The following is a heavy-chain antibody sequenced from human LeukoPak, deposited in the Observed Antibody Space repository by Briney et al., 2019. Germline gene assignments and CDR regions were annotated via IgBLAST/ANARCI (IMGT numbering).Heavy chain of an antibody. CDR2: IYHSGST. V-gene: IGHV4-4*02. CDR1: GGSISSSNW. J-gene: IGHJ4*02. CDR3: ARDFGRIPPTSDFDY. D-gene: IGHD2/OR15-2a*01. Sequence: PSGTLSLTCAVSGGSISSSNWWSWVHQPPGKGLEWIGEIYHSGSTNYNPSLKSRVTISVDKSKNQFSLKLSSVTAADTAVYYCARDFGRIPPTSDFDYWGQGTLVTVSS.